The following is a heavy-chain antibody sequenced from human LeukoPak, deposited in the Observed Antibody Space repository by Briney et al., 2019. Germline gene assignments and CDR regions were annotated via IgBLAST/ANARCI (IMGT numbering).Heavy chain of an antibody. V-gene: IGHV3-11*01. J-gene: IGHJ4*02. CDR3: ASLYDSTGFCFDY. Sequence: GGSLRLSCVVSGFRFSDYYMSWIRQTPGKGLEFISYISCSGDAIYYTDSVKGRFTISRDNAKNSLYLQLDSLSAEDTAVYYCASLYDSTGFCFDYWGQGALVTVSS. CDR1: GFRFSDYY. D-gene: IGHD3-22*01. CDR2: ISCSGDAI.